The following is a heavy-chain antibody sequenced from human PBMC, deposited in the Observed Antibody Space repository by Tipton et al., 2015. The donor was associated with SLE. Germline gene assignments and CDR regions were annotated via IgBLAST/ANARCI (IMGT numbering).Heavy chain of an antibody. CDR1: GFTFSSYS. D-gene: IGHD6-25*01. V-gene: IGHV3-48*01. Sequence: SLRLSCAASGFTFSSYSMNWVRQAPGKGLEWVSYISSSSSTIYYADSVKGRFTISRDNAKNSLYLQMNSLRAEDTAVYYCARSNVAAHFDYWGQGTLVTVSS. CDR3: ARSNVAAHFDY. J-gene: IGHJ4*02. CDR2: ISSSSSTI.